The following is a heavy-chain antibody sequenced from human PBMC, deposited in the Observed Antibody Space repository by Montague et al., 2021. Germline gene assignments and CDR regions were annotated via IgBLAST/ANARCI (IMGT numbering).Heavy chain of an antibody. J-gene: IGHJ4*02. V-gene: IGHV3-7*01. CDR1: GITFDYYW. D-gene: IGHD6-6*01. CDR2: INEDGSEK. Sequence: SLRLSCAASGITFDYYWMSWVRQAPGKGLEWVANINEDGSEKHYVDSVKGRFTISRDNAKNSLYLQMNSLRAEDTGVYYCARYEVASSRSSIDYWGRGTLVTVSS. CDR3: ARYEVASSRSSIDY.